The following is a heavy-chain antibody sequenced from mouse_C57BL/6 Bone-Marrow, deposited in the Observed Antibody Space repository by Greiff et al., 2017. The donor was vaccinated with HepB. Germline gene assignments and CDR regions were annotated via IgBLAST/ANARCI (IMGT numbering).Heavy chain of an antibody. CDR3: ARSNYYGKGDYFDY. Sequence: QVHVKQSGAELARPGASVKLSCKASGYTFTSYGISWVKQRTGQGLEWIGEIYPRSGNTYYNEKFKGKATLTADKSSSTAYMELRSLTSEDSAVYFCARSNYYGKGDYFDYWGQGTTLTVSS. V-gene: IGHV1-81*01. CDR2: IYPRSGNT. J-gene: IGHJ2*01. D-gene: IGHD1-1*01. CDR1: GYTFTSYG.